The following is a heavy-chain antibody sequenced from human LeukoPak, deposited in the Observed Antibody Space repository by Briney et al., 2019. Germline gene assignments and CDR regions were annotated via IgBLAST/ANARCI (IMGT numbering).Heavy chain of an antibody. CDR2: INHSGST. D-gene: IGHD5-18*01. Sequence: KPSETLSLTCAVYGGSFSGYYWSWIRQPPEKGLEWIGEINHSGSTNYNPSLKSRVTISVDTSKNQFSLNLSSETAADTAVYYCARREGDTSMVRSFDYWGQGTLVTVSS. V-gene: IGHV4-34*01. CDR1: GGSFSGYY. CDR3: ARREGDTSMVRSFDY. J-gene: IGHJ4*02.